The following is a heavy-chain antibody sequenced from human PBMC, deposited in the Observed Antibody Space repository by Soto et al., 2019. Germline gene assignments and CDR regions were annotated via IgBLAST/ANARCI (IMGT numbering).Heavy chain of an antibody. D-gene: IGHD6-19*01. V-gene: IGHV3-23*01. CDR1: GFTFSSYA. CDR3: ASGSSGWYARYDY. Sequence: EVQLLESGGGLVQPGGSLRLSCAASGFTFSSYAMSWVRQAPGKGLEWVSAISGSGGSTYYADSVKGRFTISRDNSKNTLYLQMNSLRAEDTAVYYCASGSSGWYARYDYWGQGTLVTVSS. J-gene: IGHJ4*02. CDR2: ISGSGGST.